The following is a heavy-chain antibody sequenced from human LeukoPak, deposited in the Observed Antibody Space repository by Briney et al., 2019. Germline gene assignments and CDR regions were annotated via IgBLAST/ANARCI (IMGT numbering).Heavy chain of an antibody. CDR2: IVVGSGNT. D-gene: IGHD3-3*01. V-gene: IGHV1-58*01. Sequence: ASVKVSCKASGCTFTSSAVQWVRQAHGQRLEWIGWIVVGSGNTNYAQKFQERVTITRGMSTSTAYMELSSLRSEDTAVYYCAAEIDYDFTYWGQGTLVTVSS. CDR3: AAEIDYDFTY. CDR1: GCTFTSSA. J-gene: IGHJ4*02.